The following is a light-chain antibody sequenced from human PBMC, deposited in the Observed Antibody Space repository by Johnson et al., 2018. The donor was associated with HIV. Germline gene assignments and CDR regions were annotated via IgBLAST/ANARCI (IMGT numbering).Light chain of an antibody. CDR1: SSNIGKNY. CDR2: ENN. J-gene: IGLJ1*01. V-gene: IGLV1-51*02. CDR3: GTWDSSLSAGPYV. Sequence: QSVLTQPPSVSAAPGQMVSISCSGSSSNIGKNYVSWYQQFPGTAPKLLIYENNKRPSGIPDRFSGSKSGTSATLGITGLQPGDEADYYCGTWDSSLSAGPYVFGTGTKVTVL.